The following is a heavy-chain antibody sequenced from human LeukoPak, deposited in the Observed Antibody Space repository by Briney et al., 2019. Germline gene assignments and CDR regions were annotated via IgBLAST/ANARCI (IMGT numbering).Heavy chain of an antibody. CDR2: INPNSGGT. D-gene: IGHD6-13*01. J-gene: IGHJ4*02. CDR1: GYTFTNYY. V-gene: IGHV1-2*02. CDR3: ARGKYSSSWYGSYFDY. Sequence: ASVKVSCKASGYTFTNYYMHWVRQAPGQGLEWMGWINPNSGGTNYAQKFQGRVTMTRDTSISTAYMELSRLRSDDTGVYYCARGKYSSSWYGSYFDYWGQGTLVTVSS.